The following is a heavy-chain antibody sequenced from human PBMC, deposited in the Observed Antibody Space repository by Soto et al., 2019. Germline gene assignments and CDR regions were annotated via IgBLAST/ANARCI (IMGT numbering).Heavy chain of an antibody. CDR3: AREIVTTGEYYFDS. CDR2: INRDGSST. D-gene: IGHD1-1*01. J-gene: IGHJ4*02. CDR1: GFTFRSYW. Sequence: PGGSLRLSCAASGFTFRSYWMHWVRQAPGKGLVWVSRINRDGSSTSYADSVKGRVTISRDTAKNTLYLQMNSLRAEDTAVYYCAREIVTTGEYYFDSWGLGTMGTVSS. V-gene: IGHV3-74*01.